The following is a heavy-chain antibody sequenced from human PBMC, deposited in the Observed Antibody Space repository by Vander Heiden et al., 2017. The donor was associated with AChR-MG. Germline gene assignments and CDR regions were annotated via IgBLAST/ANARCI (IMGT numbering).Heavy chain of an antibody. J-gene: IGHJ6*02. V-gene: IGHV3-23*01. CDR3: AKGGGDSSGWTEYYYYGMDV. D-gene: IGHD6-19*01. Sequence: EVPLLESGGGLVQPGGSLRLSCAASGFPFSSPAMSGVRQVPGKGLEWVSAISGSGGSTYYADAVKGRFTISRDKSKNTLYLQMNSLRAEDTAVYYCAKGGGDSSGWTEYYYYGMDVWGQGTTVTVS. CDR2: ISGSGGST. CDR1: GFPFSSPA.